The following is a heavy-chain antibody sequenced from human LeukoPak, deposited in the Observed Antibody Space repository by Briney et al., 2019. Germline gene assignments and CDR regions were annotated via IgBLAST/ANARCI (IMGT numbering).Heavy chain of an antibody. Sequence: SETLSLTCTVSGGSISSSSYYWGWIRQPPGKGLEWIGSIYYSGSTYYNPSLKSRVNISVDTSKNQFSLKLSSVTGADTAVYYCAGGLTYYYGSGDFDYWGQGTLVTVSS. V-gene: IGHV4-39*07. CDR2: IYYSGST. CDR1: GGSISSSSYY. D-gene: IGHD3-10*01. J-gene: IGHJ4*02. CDR3: AGGLTYYYGSGDFDY.